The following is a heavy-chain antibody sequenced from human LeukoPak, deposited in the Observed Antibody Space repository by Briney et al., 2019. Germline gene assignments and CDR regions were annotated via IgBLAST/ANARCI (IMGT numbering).Heavy chain of an antibody. CDR3: AKDHRIFVIAAAGPLDY. CDR1: GFTFSSYA. Sequence: PGGSLRLSCAASGFTFSSYAMSWVRQAPGKGLEWVSAISGSGGSTYYADSVKGRFTISRDNSKNTLYLQMNSLRAEDTAVYYCAKDHRIFVIAAAGPLDYWGQGTLVTVSS. CDR2: ISGSGGST. V-gene: IGHV3-23*01. D-gene: IGHD6-13*01. J-gene: IGHJ4*02.